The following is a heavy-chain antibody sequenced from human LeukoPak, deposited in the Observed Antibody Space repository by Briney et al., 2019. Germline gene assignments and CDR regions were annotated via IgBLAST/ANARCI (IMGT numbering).Heavy chain of an antibody. D-gene: IGHD5-18*01. J-gene: IGHJ3*02. CDR2: IWYDGSNK. V-gene: IGHV3-33*06. Sequence: GGSLRLSCAASGFTFSSYGMHWVRQAPGKGLEWVAVIWYDGSNKYYADSVKGRFTISRDNSKSTLYLQMNSLRAEDTAVYYCAKDGYSYVRGAFDIWGQGTMVTVSS. CDR1: GFTFSSYG. CDR3: AKDGYSYVRGAFDI.